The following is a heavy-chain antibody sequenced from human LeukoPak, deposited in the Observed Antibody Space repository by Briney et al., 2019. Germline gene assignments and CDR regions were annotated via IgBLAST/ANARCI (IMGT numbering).Heavy chain of an antibody. J-gene: IGHJ4*02. D-gene: IGHD5/OR15-5a*01. CDR2: ISPDGSSV. CDR3: EGDSVCPRCHFDY. Sequence: GGSLRLSCAAYGFTFSSYWMHWVRQAPGKGLVWVSRISPDGSSVIYADSVKGRFTISRDNAKNTLYLQMTSVRAGAGCVYYCEGDSVCPRCHFDYWGQGTLVTVSS. V-gene: IGHV3-74*01. CDR1: GFTFSSYW.